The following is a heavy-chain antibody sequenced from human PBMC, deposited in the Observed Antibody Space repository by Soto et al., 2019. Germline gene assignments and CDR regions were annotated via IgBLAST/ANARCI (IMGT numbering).Heavy chain of an antibody. CDR2: IYPGDSET. Sequence: GESLKISCKGSGYNFTTFWIGWVRQMPGKGLEWMGIIYPGDSETKYSPDFEGQVTISADRSTNTAYLQWRSLRASDTAMYYCARFGCQGAIYFGPWGLVTRVTGSS. CDR3: ARFGCQGAIYFGP. J-gene: IGHJ4*02. V-gene: IGHV5-51*01. D-gene: IGHD3-9*01. CDR1: GYNFTTFW.